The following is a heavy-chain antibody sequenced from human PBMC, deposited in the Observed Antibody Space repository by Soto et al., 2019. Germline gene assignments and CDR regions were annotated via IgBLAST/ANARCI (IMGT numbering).Heavy chain of an antibody. D-gene: IGHD1-26*01. J-gene: IGHJ4*02. Sequence: QVQLQESGPGLVKPSGTLSLTCGVSGGSISSDNWWSWVRQPPGKGLEWIGEINHAGSTNYNPSLTSRVTISVDKSSNLFSLRLRSVTAADTAVYFCAMVPGLLGATRFDSWGQGTLVAVSS. CDR1: GGSISSDNW. CDR3: AMVPGLLGATRFDS. V-gene: IGHV4-4*02. CDR2: INHAGST.